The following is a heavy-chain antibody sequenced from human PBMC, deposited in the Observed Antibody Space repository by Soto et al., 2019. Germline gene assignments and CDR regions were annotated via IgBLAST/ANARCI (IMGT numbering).Heavy chain of an antibody. CDR1: GGTFSSYA. V-gene: IGHV1-69*01. Sequence: SVKVSCKASGGTFSSYAISWVRQAPGQGLEWMGGIIPIFGTANYAQKFQGRVTITADESTSTAYMELSSLRSEDTAVYYCARDRSIEARRVDNHNWFDPWGQRTLVTVS. D-gene: IGHD6-6*01. J-gene: IGHJ5*02. CDR3: ARDRSIEARRVDNHNWFDP. CDR2: IIPIFGTA.